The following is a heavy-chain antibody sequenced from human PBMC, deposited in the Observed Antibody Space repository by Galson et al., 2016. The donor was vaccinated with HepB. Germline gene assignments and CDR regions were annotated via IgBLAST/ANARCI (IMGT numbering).Heavy chain of an antibody. D-gene: IGHD6-19*01. V-gene: IGHV2-70*01. J-gene: IGHJ3*01. Sequence: PALVKPTQTLTLTCTFSGFSLSSSGMSVTWIRQSPGKALEWLALIGWNDHKHYNPSLRTRLTITKDTSKNQMVLTMTNMDPVDTGRYYFVLFHSGLFTHKTDAFDVWGQGTMVTISS. CDR3: VLFHSGLFTHKTDAFDV. CDR1: GFSLSSSGMS. CDR2: IGWNDHK.